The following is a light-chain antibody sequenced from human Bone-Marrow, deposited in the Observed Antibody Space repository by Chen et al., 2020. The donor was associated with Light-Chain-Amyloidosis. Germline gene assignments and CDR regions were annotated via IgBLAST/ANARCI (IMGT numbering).Light chain of an antibody. CDR2: GNT. CDR1: SSNIGAGFS. V-gene: IGLV1-40*01. CDR3: QSYDNSLSGPVV. J-gene: IGLJ2*01. Sequence: QSVLTQPPSVSGAPGQRVTISCTGSSSNIGAGFSVHWYQQLSGTVPKLLIYGNTNRPSGAPARFSGSKSGTSASLAITGLHAEDEADYYCQSYDNSLSGPVVFGGGTKLTVL.